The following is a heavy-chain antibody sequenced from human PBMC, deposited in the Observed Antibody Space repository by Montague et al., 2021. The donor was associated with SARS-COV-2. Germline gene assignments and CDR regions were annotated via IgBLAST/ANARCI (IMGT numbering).Heavy chain of an antibody. J-gene: IGHJ4*02. CDR3: PIQLPCYCASNKCYPYYFDR. CDR2: ISYTGRT. V-gene: IGHV4-39*01. D-gene: IGHD2-2*01. Sequence: SETLSLTCTVSGGSISSPDYYWGWIRQSPGKGLELIGSISYTGRTYYNPSLRRRVSFSMDTSKNHFSLSRSSVTVADTAVYFCPIQLPCYCASNKCYPYYFDRWAQGSRSPSPQ. CDR1: GGSISSPDYY.